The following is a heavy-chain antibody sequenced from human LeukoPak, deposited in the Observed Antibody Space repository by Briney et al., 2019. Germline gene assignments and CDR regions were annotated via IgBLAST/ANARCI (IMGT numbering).Heavy chain of an antibody. CDR3: ARPNIRYCSGGACSNDGSDY. CDR2: MFHSGST. Sequence: SETLSLTCTVSGYSISSGHYWAWIRQSPEKGLEWIASMFHSGSTYYNPSLKSRVTTSVDTSKNQFSLKLSSVTAADTTVYYCARPNIRYCSGGACSNDGSDYWGQGTLVTVSS. V-gene: IGHV4-38-2*02. D-gene: IGHD2-15*01. J-gene: IGHJ4*02. CDR1: GYSISSGHY.